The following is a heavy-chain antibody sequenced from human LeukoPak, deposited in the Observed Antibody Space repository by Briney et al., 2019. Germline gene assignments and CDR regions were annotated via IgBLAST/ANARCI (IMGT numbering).Heavy chain of an antibody. J-gene: IGHJ4*02. CDR1: GGTSSSYA. CDR2: IIPIFGIA. V-gene: IGHV1-69*04. Sequence: SVKVSCKASGGTSSSYAISWVRQAPGQGLEWMGRIIPIFGIANYAQKFQGRVTITADKSTSTAYMELSSLRSEDTAVYYCARGVGSGWAYFDYWGQGTLVTVSS. D-gene: IGHD6-19*01. CDR3: ARGVGSGWAYFDY.